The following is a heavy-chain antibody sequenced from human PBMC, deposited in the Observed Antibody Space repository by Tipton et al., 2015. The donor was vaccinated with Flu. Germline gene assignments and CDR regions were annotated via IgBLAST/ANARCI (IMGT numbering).Heavy chain of an antibody. CDR1: GYSISSAYY. D-gene: IGHD4-17*01. CDR3: ARLGSEKYGDFVDY. Sequence: TLSLTCVVSGYSISSAYYWGWIRQSPGKGLEWIGSISHRGSTYYNPSLRSRGTISLDTSKSHFSLKVRSVTAADTAVYYCARLGSEKYGDFVDYWGQGTLVTVSS. V-gene: IGHV4-38-2*01. J-gene: IGHJ4*02. CDR2: ISHRGST.